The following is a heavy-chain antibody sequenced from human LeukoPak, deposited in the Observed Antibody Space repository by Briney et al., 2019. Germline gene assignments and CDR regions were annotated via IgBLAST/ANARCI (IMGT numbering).Heavy chain of an antibody. D-gene: IGHD1-26*01. J-gene: IGHJ4*02. CDR3: ARLFHPALSGNYPFDY. CDR2: INHSGST. V-gene: IGHV4-34*01. Sequence: SVTLSLTCAVYGGSFSGYYWSWIRQPPGKGLEWIGEINHSGSTNYNPSLKSRVTISVDTSKNQFSLKLSSVTAADTAMYYCARLFHPALSGNYPFDYWGQGTLVTVSS. CDR1: GGSFSGYY.